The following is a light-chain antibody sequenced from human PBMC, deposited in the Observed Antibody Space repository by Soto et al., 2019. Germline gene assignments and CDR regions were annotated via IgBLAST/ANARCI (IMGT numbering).Light chain of an antibody. CDR2: GAS. Sequence: EIVMTQSPATLSMSTGARATLSCRPSQSFSSNLAWYQQKPGQAPRLLIYGASTRATGIPARFSGSGSGTEFTLTISSLQSEDFAVYYCQQYNNWPLTFGGGTKVDIK. V-gene: IGKV3-15*01. CDR3: QQYNNWPLT. J-gene: IGKJ4*01. CDR1: QSFSSN.